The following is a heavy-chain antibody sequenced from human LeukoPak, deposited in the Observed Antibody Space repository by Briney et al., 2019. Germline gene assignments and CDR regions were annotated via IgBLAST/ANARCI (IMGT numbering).Heavy chain of an antibody. CDR1: GGSISSYY. Sequence: PSETLSLTCTVSGGSISSYYWSWIRQPPGKGLEWIGYIYYSGSTNYNPSLKSRVTISVDTSKNQFSLKLSSVTAADTAVYYCARHNGDYDVGYWGQGTLVTVSS. V-gene: IGHV4-59*08. J-gene: IGHJ4*02. D-gene: IGHD4-17*01. CDR3: ARHNGDYDVGY. CDR2: IYYSGST.